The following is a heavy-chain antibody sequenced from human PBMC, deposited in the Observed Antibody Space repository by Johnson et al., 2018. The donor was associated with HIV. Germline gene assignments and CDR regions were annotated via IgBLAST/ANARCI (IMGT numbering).Heavy chain of an antibody. J-gene: IGHJ3*02. D-gene: IGHD2-15*01. CDR1: GFTVSANY. CDR2: INSDGSST. Sequence: VQLVESGGDLVQPGGSLRLSCTASGFTVSANYMSWVRQAPGTGLVWVSRINSDGSSTRYADSVKGRFTISRDNSKNTLYLQMNSLRAEDTAVYYCARVPWSLDAFDIWGQGTMVTVSS. CDR3: ARVPWSLDAFDI. V-gene: IGHV3-74*02.